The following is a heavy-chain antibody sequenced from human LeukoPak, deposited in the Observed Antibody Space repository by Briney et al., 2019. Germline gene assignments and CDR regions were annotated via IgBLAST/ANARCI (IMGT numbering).Heavy chain of an antibody. J-gene: IGHJ3*02. CDR3: AKDLPGSYHRSAAFDI. Sequence: ASVKVSCKASGGTFSSYAISWVRQAPGQGLEWMGRIIPILGIANYAQKFQGRVTITADKSTSTAYMELSSLRSEDTAVYYCAKDLPGSYHRSAAFDIWGQGTMVTVSS. V-gene: IGHV1-69*04. CDR1: GGTFSSYA. CDR2: IIPILGIA. D-gene: IGHD3-10*01.